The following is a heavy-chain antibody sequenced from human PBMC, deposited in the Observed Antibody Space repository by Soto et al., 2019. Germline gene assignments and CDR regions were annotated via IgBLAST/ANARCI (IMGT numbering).Heavy chain of an antibody. D-gene: IGHD3-22*01. J-gene: IGHJ4*02. CDR1: GGSISSSSYY. CDR2: IYYSGST. CDR3: AATSYNYDISGFGY. V-gene: IGHV4-39*01. Sequence: SETLSLTCTVSGGSISSSSYYWVWIRQPPGKGLEWIGSIYYSGSTYYNPSLKSRVTISVDTSKNQFSLKLSSVTAADTAVYYCAATSYNYDISGFGYWGQGTLVTVSS.